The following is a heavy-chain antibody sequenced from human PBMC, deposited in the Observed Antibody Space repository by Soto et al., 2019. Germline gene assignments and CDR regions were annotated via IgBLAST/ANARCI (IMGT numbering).Heavy chain of an antibody. CDR3: APLSVSLSGPYGIHV. D-gene: IGHD2-15*01. CDR2: MLYSGLT. V-gene: IGHV4-39*01. J-gene: IGHJ6*02. CDR1: GGSVSSSVDF. Sequence: PSETLSLTCTVSGGSVSSSVDFWGWIRQPPGKGLEWIGSMLYSGLTYYNPSLKSRATLSVDTSKNQFSVRLNSVTASDTAVYYCAPLSVSLSGPYGIHVWGQGTTVTSP.